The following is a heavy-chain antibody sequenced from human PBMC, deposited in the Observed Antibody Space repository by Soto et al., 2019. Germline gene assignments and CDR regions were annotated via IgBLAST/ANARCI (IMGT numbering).Heavy chain of an antibody. CDR1: GGSISSYY. CDR2: IYYSGST. CDR3: ARSSYYDFWSGYYLDYYFDY. J-gene: IGHJ4*02. V-gene: IGHV4-59*08. D-gene: IGHD3-3*01. Sequence: PSETLSLTCTVSGGSISSYYWSWIRQPPGKGLDWIGYIYYSGSTNYNPSLKSRVTISVDTSKNQFSLKLSSVTAADTAVYYCARSSYYDFWSGYYLDYYFDYWGQGTLVTVSS.